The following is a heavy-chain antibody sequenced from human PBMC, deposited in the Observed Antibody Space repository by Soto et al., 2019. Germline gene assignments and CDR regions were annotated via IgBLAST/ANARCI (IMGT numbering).Heavy chain of an antibody. J-gene: IGHJ4*02. CDR3: ARAVHYYYNSRGHYYGVFYFDY. CDR1: GYTFTSYD. Sequence: QVQLVQSGAEVKKPGASVKVSCKASGYTFTSYDINWVRQATGQGLEWLGWMNLNSGNTGYAQKFQGRVTMTRTTSINTAYMELCNLISDDTAVYYSARAVHYYYNSRGHYYGVFYFDYWCQGTLVTVSS. V-gene: IGHV1-8*01. CDR2: MNLNSGNT. D-gene: IGHD3-22*01.